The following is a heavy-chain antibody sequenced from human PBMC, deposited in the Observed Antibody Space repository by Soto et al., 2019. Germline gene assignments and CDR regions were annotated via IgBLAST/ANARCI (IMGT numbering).Heavy chain of an antibody. CDR2: IYYGGTT. Sequence: QVQLREAGPGLITSSETLSLTCTLSGGSFSPNYWAWIRQPPGKGLEWIGYIYYGGTTSYNPSLNSRVIITLETSTSQFPLWLTFVTASDTAVYYCARLGAYYQSLDPWGQGTVVTVSS. CDR3: ARLGAYYQSLDP. J-gene: IGHJ5*02. D-gene: IGHD2-21*01. CDR1: GGSFSPNY. V-gene: IGHV4-59*12.